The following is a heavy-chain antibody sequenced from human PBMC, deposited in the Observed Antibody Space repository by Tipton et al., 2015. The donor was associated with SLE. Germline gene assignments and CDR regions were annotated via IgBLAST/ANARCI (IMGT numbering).Heavy chain of an antibody. V-gene: IGHV4-30-2*01. CDR3: ARSRGYCSSTSCYAPYYYGMDV. CDR1: GGSISSGGYS. J-gene: IGHJ6*02. CDR2: IYTSGST. Sequence: TLSLTCAVSGGSISSGGYSWSWIRQPPGKGLEWIGYIYTSGSTNYNPSLKSRVTISVDTSKNQFSLKLSSVTAADTAVYYCARSRGYCSSTSCYAPYYYGMDVWGQGTTVTVSS. D-gene: IGHD2-2*01.